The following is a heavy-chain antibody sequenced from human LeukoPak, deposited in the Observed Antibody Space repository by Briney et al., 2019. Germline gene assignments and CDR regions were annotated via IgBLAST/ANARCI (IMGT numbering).Heavy chain of an antibody. D-gene: IGHD6-13*01. Sequence: NTSETLSLTCAVYGGSFSGYYWSWIRQPPGKGLEWIGEINHSGSTNYNPSLKSRVTISVDTPKNQFTLKLSSVTAADTAVYYCARAPRKRIAAAGTVYYGMDVWGQGTTVTVSS. CDR1: GGSFSGYY. CDR2: INHSGST. CDR3: ARAPRKRIAAAGTVYYGMDV. J-gene: IGHJ6*02. V-gene: IGHV4-34*01.